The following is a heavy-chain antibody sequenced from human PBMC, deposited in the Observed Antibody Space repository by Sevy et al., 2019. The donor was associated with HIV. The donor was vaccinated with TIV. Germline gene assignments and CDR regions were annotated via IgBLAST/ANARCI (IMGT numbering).Heavy chain of an antibody. J-gene: IGHJ4*02. V-gene: IGHV3-48*02. Sequence: GGSLRLSCAASTFTFSSYSMHWVRQAPGKGLEWVSYISSSSGTRYYADSVKGRFTISRDNAKISLFLQMNSLRDEDTAVYYCASRGYCGGGSCYSGPNDYWGQGTLVTVSS. D-gene: IGHD2-15*01. CDR3: ASRGYCGGGSCYSGPNDY. CDR2: ISSSSGTR. CDR1: TFTFSSYS.